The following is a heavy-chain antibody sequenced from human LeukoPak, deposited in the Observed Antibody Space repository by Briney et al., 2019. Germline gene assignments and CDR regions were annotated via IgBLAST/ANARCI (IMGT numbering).Heavy chain of an antibody. CDR3: ARDGGYGIDY. V-gene: IGHV3-21*01. J-gene: IGHJ4*02. CDR2: ISSSSSYI. D-gene: IGHD5-18*01. Sequence: GGSLRLSXAASGFTFXXXXXXXXRQAPGKGLEWVSSISSSSSYIYXADSVKGRFTISRDNAKNSLYLQMNSLRAEDTAVYYCARDGGYGIDYWGQGTLVSVSS. CDR1: GFTFXXXX.